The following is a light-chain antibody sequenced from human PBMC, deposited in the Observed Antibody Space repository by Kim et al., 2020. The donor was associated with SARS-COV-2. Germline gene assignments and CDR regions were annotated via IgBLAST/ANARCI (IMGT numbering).Light chain of an antibody. CDR3: ETWDSNTRV. J-gene: IGLJ3*02. Sequence: QPVLTQSSSASASLGSSVKLTCTLSSGHSSYIIAWHQQQPGKAPRYLMSLEGTGSYNEGSGVPDRFSGSSSGADRYLTISNLQSEDEADYYCETWDSNTRVFGGGTQLTVL. CDR1: SGHSSYI. CDR2: LEGTGSY. V-gene: IGLV4-60*03.